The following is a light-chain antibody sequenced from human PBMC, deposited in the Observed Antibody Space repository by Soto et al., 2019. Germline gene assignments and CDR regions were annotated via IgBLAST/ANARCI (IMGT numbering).Light chain of an antibody. CDR1: QSISSY. Sequence: DIQITRSPASLSSSVVDRVTITCRASQSISSYLNWYQQKPGKAPKLLIYAASSLQSGVPSRFSGSGSGTDFTLTISSLQPEDFATYYCQQSYSTLAITFGQGTRLEIK. CDR3: QQSYSTLAIT. CDR2: AAS. J-gene: IGKJ5*01. V-gene: IGKV1-39*01.